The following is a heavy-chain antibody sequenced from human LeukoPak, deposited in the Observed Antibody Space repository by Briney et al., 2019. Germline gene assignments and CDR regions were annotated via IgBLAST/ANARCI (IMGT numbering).Heavy chain of an antibody. Sequence: GGSLRLSCAASGFTFSTYWMSWVRQAPGKGLEWVAHIKHDGTEKYYVDSVKGRFTISRDNAKNSLYLQMNGLRADDTAVYYCARLGGKYSSIGYWGQGTLVTVSS. J-gene: IGHJ4*02. V-gene: IGHV3-7*01. CDR2: IKHDGTEK. D-gene: IGHD6-13*01. CDR3: ARLGGKYSSIGY. CDR1: GFTFSTYW.